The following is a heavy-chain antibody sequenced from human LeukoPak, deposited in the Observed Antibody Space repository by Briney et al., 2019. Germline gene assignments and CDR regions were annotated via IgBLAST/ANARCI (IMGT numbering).Heavy chain of an antibody. CDR2: IRYDGSNK. D-gene: IGHD2-2*01. CDR1: GFIFSSYG. J-gene: IGHJ4*02. Sequence: PGGSLRLSCAASGFIFSSYGMHWVRQAPGKGLEWVAFIRYDGSNKYYADSVKGRFTISRDNSKNTLYLQMNSLRAEDTAVYYCAKDHEPYCSSTSCSSDYWGQGTLVTVSS. V-gene: IGHV3-30*02. CDR3: AKDHEPYCSSTSCSSDY.